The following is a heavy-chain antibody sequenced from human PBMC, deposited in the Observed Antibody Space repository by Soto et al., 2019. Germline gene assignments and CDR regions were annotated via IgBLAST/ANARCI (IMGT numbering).Heavy chain of an antibody. D-gene: IGHD2-15*01. CDR2: ISSSSSYI. Sequence: GGSLRLSCAASGFTFSSYSMNWVRQAPGKGLEWVSSISSSSSYIYYADSVKGRFTISRDNAKNSLYLQMNSLRAEDTAVYYCARDHADIVVVVAATRYGMDVWGQGTTVTV. J-gene: IGHJ6*02. CDR1: GFTFSSYS. V-gene: IGHV3-21*01. CDR3: ARDHADIVVVVAATRYGMDV.